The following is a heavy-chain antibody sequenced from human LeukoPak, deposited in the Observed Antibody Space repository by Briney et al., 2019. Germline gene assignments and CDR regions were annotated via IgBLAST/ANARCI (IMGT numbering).Heavy chain of an antibody. CDR2: ISYDGSNK. CDR3: ATGEPGLPGVDY. D-gene: IGHD1-14*01. CDR1: GFTFSSYA. V-gene: IGHV3-30-3*01. Sequence: GGSLRLSCAASGFTFSSYAMHWVRQAPGKGLEWVAVISYDGSNKYYADSVKGRFTISRDNSKNTLYLQMNSLRAEDTAVYYCATGEPGLPGVDYWGQGTLVTVSS. J-gene: IGHJ4*02.